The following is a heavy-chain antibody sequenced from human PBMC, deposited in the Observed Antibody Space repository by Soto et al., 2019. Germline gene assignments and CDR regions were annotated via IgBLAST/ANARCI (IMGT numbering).Heavy chain of an antibody. J-gene: IGHJ6*03. CDR1: GFTFSSYS. V-gene: IGHV3-21*01. CDR2: ISSSSSYI. D-gene: IGHD1-26*01. Sequence: GGSLRLSCAASGFTFSSYSMNWVRQAPGKGLEWVSSISSSSSYIYYADSVKGRFTISRDNAKNSLYLQMNSLRAEDTAVYYCARGSIGISHTNYYYYYMDVWGKGTTVTVSS. CDR3: ARGSIGISHTNYYYYYMDV.